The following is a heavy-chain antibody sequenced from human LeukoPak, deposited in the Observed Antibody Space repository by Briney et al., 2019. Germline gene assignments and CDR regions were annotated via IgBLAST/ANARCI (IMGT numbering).Heavy chain of an antibody. V-gene: IGHV4-59*01. J-gene: IGHJ5*02. CDR2: IYYSGSA. CDR3: ARDGAYYGSGSYRFDP. Sequence: SETLSLTCTVSGGSISSYYWSWIRQPPGKGLEWIGYIYYSGSANYNPSLKSRVTISVDTSKNQFSLKLSSVTAADTAVYYCARDGAYYGSGSYRFDPWGQGTLVTVSS. D-gene: IGHD3-10*01. CDR1: GGSISSYY.